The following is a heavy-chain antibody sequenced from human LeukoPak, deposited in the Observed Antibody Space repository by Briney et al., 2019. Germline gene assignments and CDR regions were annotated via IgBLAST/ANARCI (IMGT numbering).Heavy chain of an antibody. D-gene: IGHD1-20*01. CDR3: ARDWGYNWNDGGGGFDY. CDR1: GGTFSSYA. CDR2: ISAYNGNT. V-gene: IGHV1-18*01. J-gene: IGHJ4*02. Sequence: ASVKVSCKASGGTFSSYAISWVRQAPGQGLEWMGWISAYNGNTNYAQKLQGRVTMTTDTSTSTAYMELRSLRSDDTAVYYCARDWGYNWNDGGGGFDYWGQGTLVTVSS.